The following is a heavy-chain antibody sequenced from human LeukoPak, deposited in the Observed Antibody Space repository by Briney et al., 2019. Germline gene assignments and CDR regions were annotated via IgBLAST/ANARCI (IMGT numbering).Heavy chain of an antibody. Sequence: PSETLSLTCTVSGGSISNYHWSWIRQPAGRGLEWIGQIHTNGNTNYNPPLKSRVTMSIDTPENRVSLTITSVTAADTAIYYCARRGISTGWTFDYWGQGTLVTVSS. CDR1: GGSISNYH. V-gene: IGHV4-4*07. CDR3: ARRGISTGWTFDY. D-gene: IGHD6-19*01. J-gene: IGHJ4*02. CDR2: IHTNGNT.